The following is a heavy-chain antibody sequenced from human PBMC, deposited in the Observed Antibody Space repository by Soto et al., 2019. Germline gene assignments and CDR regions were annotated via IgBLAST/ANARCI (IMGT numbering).Heavy chain of an antibody. CDR2: INPSGGST. Sequence: ASVKVSCKASGYTFTSYYMHWVRQAPGQGLEWMGIINPSGGSTSYAQKFQGRVTMTRDTSTSTVYMELSSLRSDDTAVYYCARDYYDSSGYSNWFDPWGQGTLVTVSS. V-gene: IGHV1-46*01. J-gene: IGHJ5*02. CDR1: GYTFTSYY. CDR3: ARDYYDSSGYSNWFDP. D-gene: IGHD3-22*01.